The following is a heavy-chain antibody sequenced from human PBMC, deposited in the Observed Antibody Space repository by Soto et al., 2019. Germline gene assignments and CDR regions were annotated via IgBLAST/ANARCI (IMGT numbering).Heavy chain of an antibody. V-gene: IGHV3-20*03. CDR1: GFTFDDYG. J-gene: IGHJ4*02. Sequence: EVQLVESGGGVVRPGGSLRLSFAASGFTFDDYGMSWVRQAPGKGLEWVSGINWNGGSTGYADSVKGRFTISRDNAKNSLYLQMSSLRAEDTALYYCARDPYGSGSYKVGMGYWGQGTLVTVSS. CDR2: INWNGGST. D-gene: IGHD3-10*01. CDR3: ARDPYGSGSYKVGMGY.